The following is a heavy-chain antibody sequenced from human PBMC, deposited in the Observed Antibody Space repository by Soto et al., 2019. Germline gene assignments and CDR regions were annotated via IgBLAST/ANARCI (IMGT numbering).Heavy chain of an antibody. CDR3: ARGHSSSWRGLLDY. J-gene: IGHJ4*02. CDR1: GYTFTGYY. Sequence: ASVKVSCKASGYTFTGYYMHWVRQAPGQGLEWMGWINPNSGGTNYAQKFQGWVTMTRDTSISTAYMELGRLRSDDTAVYYCARGHSSSWRGLLDYWGQGTLVTVSS. CDR2: INPNSGGT. D-gene: IGHD6-13*01. V-gene: IGHV1-2*04.